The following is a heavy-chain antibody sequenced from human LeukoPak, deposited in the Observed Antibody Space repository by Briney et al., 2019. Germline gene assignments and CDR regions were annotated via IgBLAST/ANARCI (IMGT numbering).Heavy chain of an antibody. V-gene: IGHV3-7*01. CDR3: ARYLDFRGDDYFDY. Sequence: PGGSLRLSCAASGFIFSGYWMTWVRQAPGKGLEWVANIKQEGSEKYCVDSVKGRFTISRVNAKSSLYLQMNSMRVEDTAVYYCARYLDFRGDDYFDYWGGGTRVTVSS. J-gene: IGHJ4*02. CDR2: IKQEGSEK. CDR1: GFIFSGYW. D-gene: IGHD3/OR15-3a*01.